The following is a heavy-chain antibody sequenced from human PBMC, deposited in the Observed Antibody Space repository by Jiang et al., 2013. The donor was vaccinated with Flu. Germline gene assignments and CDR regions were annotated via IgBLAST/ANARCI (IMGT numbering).Heavy chain of an antibody. D-gene: IGHD4-17*01. CDR3: ARDLGYDYGDYGDRY. J-gene: IGHJ4*02. CDR2: INPSGGST. V-gene: IGHV1-46*01. CDR1: GYTFTSYY. Sequence: SVKVSCKASGYTFTSYYMHWVRQAPGQGLEWMGIINPSGGSTSYAQKFQGRVTMTRDTSTSTVYMELSSLRSEDTAVYYCARDLGYDYGDYGDRYWGQGTLVTVSS.